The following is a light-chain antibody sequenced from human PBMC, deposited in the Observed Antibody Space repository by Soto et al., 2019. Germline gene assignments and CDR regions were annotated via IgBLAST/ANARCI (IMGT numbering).Light chain of an antibody. V-gene: IGLV2-14*03. J-gene: IGLJ1*01. Sequence: SALAQPASVSGSRGQSITISCTGTSSDVGRYNYVSWFQQHPGKVPKLIIYDVSNWPSGVSDRFSGSKSGNTASLTISGLHPEDEADYYCSSFTSSSTFVFGTGTRSPS. CDR1: SSDVGRYNY. CDR2: DVS. CDR3: SSFTSSSTFV.